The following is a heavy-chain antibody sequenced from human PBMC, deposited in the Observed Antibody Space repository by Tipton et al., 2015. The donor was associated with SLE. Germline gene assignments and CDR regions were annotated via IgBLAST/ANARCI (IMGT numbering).Heavy chain of an antibody. CDR2: ISGSGGST. CDR1: GFTFSSYA. D-gene: IGHD1-26*01. V-gene: IGHV3-23*01. CDR3: ATEGRIVGAPLVDY. J-gene: IGHJ4*02. Sequence: SLRLSCAASGFTFSSYAMSWVRQAPGKGLEWVSAISGSGGSTYYADSVKGRFTISRDNSKNTLYLQMNSLRAEDTAVYYCATEGRIVGAPLVDYWGQGTLVTVSS.